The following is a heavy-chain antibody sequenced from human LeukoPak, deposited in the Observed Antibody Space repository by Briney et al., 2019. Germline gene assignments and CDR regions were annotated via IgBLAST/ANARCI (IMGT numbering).Heavy chain of an antibody. CDR3: ASGSGYSPLDI. Sequence: GGSLRLSCAASGFTFSSYWMYWVRQAPGKGLVCVSRIHTGGRSTYYADSLKGRFTISRDNAKNTLYLQMNSLRAEDTAVYYCASGSGYSPLDIWGQGTMVTVSS. V-gene: IGHV3-74*01. D-gene: IGHD3-22*01. CDR1: GFTFSSYW. J-gene: IGHJ3*02. CDR2: IHTGGRST.